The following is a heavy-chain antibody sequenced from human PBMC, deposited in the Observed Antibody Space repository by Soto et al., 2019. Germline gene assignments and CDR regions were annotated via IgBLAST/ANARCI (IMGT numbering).Heavy chain of an antibody. CDR3: SRDMTTID. Sequence: EVQLVESGGGLVQPGGSLRLSCAASGFTVSSNYMSWVRQAPGKGLEWVSLIYSDGSTYYADSVKGRFTISRDNSKNTLYLQMISLRAEDTAVYYCSRDMTTIDWGQGTLVTVS. J-gene: IGHJ4*02. V-gene: IGHV3-66*01. D-gene: IGHD3-16*01. CDR1: GFTVSSNY. CDR2: IYSDGST.